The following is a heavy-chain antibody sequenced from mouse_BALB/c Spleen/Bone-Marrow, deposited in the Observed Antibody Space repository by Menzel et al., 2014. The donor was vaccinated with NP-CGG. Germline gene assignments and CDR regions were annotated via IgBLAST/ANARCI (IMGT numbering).Heavy chain of an antibody. CDR1: GYTFTSYW. Sequence: VKLVESGAELAKPGASVKMSCKASGYTFTSYWMHWVKQRPGQGLEWIGYINPSTGYTEYNQKFKDKATLTADKSSSTAYMQLSSLTSEDSAVYYCARCYRYDGSSWFAYWGQGTLVTVSA. V-gene: IGHV1-7*01. D-gene: IGHD2-14*01. J-gene: IGHJ3*01. CDR2: INPSTGYT. CDR3: ARCYRYDGSSWFAY.